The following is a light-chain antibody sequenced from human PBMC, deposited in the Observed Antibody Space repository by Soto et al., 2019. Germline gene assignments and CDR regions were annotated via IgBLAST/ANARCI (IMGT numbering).Light chain of an antibody. Sequence: EIVLTQSPGTLYLSPGERATLSCRASQSVDSSFLGWYQQKPGQSPRLLIYGASSRASGIPDKFSGSGSGTEFTLSITGLDPEDFAVYYCQQYGTGPWTFGQGIKVEIK. CDR2: GAS. CDR3: QQYGTGPWT. CDR1: QSVDSSF. J-gene: IGKJ1*01. V-gene: IGKV3-20*01.